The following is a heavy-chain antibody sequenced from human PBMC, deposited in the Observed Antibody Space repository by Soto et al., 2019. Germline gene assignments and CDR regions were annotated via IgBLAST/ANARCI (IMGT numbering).Heavy chain of an antibody. CDR2: IWYDGSNK. Sequence: PGESLKISCAASGFTFSSYGMHWVRQAPGKGLEWVAVIWYDGSNKYYADSVKGRFTISRDNSKNTLYLQMNSLRAEDTAVYYCARSFYDSSGSPPEGAFDIWGQGTMVTVSS. D-gene: IGHD3-22*01. CDR1: GFTFSSYG. CDR3: ARSFYDSSGSPPEGAFDI. J-gene: IGHJ3*02. V-gene: IGHV3-33*01.